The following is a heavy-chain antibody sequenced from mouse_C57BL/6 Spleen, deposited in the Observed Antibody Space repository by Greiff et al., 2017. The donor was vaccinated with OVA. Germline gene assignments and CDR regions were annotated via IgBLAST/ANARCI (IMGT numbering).Heavy chain of an antibody. Sequence: VKLMESGAELVRPGASVTLSCKASGYTFTDYEMHWVKQTPVHGLEWIGAIDPETGGTAYNQKFKGKAILTADKSSSTAYMELRSLTSEDSAVYYCTRGDDGWYFDVWGTGTTVTVSS. V-gene: IGHV1-15*01. CDR2: IDPETGGT. J-gene: IGHJ1*03. D-gene: IGHD2-12*01. CDR1: GYTFTDYE. CDR3: TRGDDGWYFDV.